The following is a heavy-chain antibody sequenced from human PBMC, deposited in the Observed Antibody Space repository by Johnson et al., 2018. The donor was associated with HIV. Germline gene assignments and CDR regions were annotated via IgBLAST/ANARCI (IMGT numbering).Heavy chain of an antibody. D-gene: IGHD1-26*01. CDR1: GFTFSSYG. CDR2: ISYDGSNK. Sequence: VQLVESGGGVVQPGGSLRLSCAASGFTFSSYGVHWVRQAPGKGLEWVAVISYDGSNKYYADSVKGRFTISRDNSKNTLYLQMNSLRAEDTAVYYCARDAPDSGSNHAFDIWGQGTMVTVSS. V-gene: IGHV3-30*19. CDR3: ARDAPDSGSNHAFDI. J-gene: IGHJ3*02.